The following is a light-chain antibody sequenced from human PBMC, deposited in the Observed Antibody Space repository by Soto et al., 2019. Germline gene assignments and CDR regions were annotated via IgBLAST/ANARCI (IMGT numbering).Light chain of an antibody. CDR2: EVN. V-gene: IGLV2-8*01. Sequence: QSALTQPPSASGSPGQSVTISCTGTSSDVGGYNYVSWYQQYPGKAPKLIIYEVNKWPSGVPARFSGSKSGNTASLTVSGLKAEDEADYYCSSFAGSRGWVFGGGTKLTVL. CDR1: SSDVGGYNY. CDR3: SSFAGSRGWV. J-gene: IGLJ3*02.